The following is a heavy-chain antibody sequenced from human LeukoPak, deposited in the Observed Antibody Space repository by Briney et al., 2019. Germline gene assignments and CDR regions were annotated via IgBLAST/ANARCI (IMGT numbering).Heavy chain of an antibody. CDR2: IYTSGST. D-gene: IGHD4-23*01. V-gene: IGHV4-59*10. Sequence: SETLSLTCAVYGGSFSGYYWSWIRQPAGKGLEWIGRIYTSGSTNYNPSLKSRVTISVDTSKNQFSLKLSSVTAADTAVYYCARVGARWYYYFDYWGQGTLVTVSS. CDR1: GGSFSGYY. CDR3: ARVGARWYYYFDY. J-gene: IGHJ4*02.